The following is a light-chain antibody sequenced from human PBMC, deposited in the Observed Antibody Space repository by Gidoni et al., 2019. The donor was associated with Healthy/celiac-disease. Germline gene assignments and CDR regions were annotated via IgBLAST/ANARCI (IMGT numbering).Light chain of an antibody. CDR2: DAS. CDR3: QQYDNLPYT. CDR1: QDISNY. V-gene: IGKV1-33*01. J-gene: IGKJ2*01. Sequence: DIQMTQSPSSVSASVGDRVPITCQASQDISNYLNWYQQKPGKAPKLLIYDASNLETGVPSRFSGSGSGTDFTFTISSLQPEDIATYYCQQYDNLPYTFGQGTKLEIK.